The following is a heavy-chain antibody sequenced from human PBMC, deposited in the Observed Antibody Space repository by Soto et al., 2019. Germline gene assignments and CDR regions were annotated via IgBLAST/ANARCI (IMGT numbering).Heavy chain of an antibody. CDR1: GFTISTA. V-gene: IGHV3-23*01. CDR2: FSGDGINT. D-gene: IGHD3-16*01. CDR3: AQGPRGGANYKYNDVDV. J-gene: IGHJ6*03. Sequence: PGGSLRLSCAASGFTISTAMTWVRQAPGKGLEWVSSFSGDGINTYYADSVKGRFTFSRDNSKNTVYLQMDNLRVEDTAVYHCAQGPRGGANYKYNDVDVGGQGXTV.